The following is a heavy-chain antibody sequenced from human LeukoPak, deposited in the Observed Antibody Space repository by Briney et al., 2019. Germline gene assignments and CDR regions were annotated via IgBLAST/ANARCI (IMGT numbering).Heavy chain of an antibody. CDR1: GFTFDDYA. V-gene: IGHV3-23*01. D-gene: IGHD3-22*01. J-gene: IGHJ4*02. CDR3: AKQSDDSSGYCLDY. CDR2: ISGSGGST. Sequence: GGSLRLSCAASGFTFDDYAMHWVRQAPGKGLEWVSAISGSGGSTYYADSVKGRFTISRDNSKNTLYLQMNSLRAEDTAVYYCAKQSDDSSGYCLDYWGQGTLVTVSS.